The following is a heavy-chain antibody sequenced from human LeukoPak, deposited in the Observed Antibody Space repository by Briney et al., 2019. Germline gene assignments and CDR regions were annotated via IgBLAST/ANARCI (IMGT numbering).Heavy chain of an antibody. V-gene: IGHV4-59*12. Sequence: SETLSLTCTVSGGSISNYFWSWIRQPPGKGLEWIGFITYSGSTDRNPSLKSRVTISVDASKNQFSLKLSSVTAADTAVYYCARAGYDFWSGYYNAHAFDIWGQGTMVTVSS. CDR2: ITYSGST. J-gene: IGHJ3*02. CDR3: ARAGYDFWSGYYNAHAFDI. CDR1: GGSISNYF. D-gene: IGHD3-3*01.